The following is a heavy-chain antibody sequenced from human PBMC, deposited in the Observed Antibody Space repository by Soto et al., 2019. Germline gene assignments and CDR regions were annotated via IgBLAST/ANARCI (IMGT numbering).Heavy chain of an antibody. J-gene: IGHJ4*02. CDR1: GGSISSYY. Sequence: PSETLSLTCIASGGSISSYYSSWIRQPPGKGLEWIGYIYYSGSTSYNPSLKSRVTISVDTSKNQCSLKLSSVTAADTAVYYCARLSRGAAAGFDSWGLGTLVTVSS. CDR2: IYYSGST. D-gene: IGHD6-13*01. CDR3: ARLSRGAAAGFDS. V-gene: IGHV4-59*08.